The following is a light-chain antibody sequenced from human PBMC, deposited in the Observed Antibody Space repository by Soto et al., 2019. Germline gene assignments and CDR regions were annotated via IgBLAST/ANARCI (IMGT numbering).Light chain of an antibody. V-gene: IGKV1-8*01. CDR3: QQYYSYPWT. CDR2: AAS. J-gene: IGKJ4*02. Sequence: AIRMTQSPSSLSASTGDRVTITCRASQGISSYLAWYQQKPGKAPKLLIYAASTLQSGVPSRFSGSGSGTDFTLTISCLQSEDFATYYCQQYYSYPWTFGGGTKVDIK. CDR1: QGISSY.